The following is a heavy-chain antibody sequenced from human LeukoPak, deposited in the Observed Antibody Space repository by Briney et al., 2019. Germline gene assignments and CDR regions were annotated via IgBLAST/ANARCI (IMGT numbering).Heavy chain of an antibody. CDR3: AGNFYGSGSYYSEDRY. D-gene: IGHD3-10*01. Sequence: SETLSLTCTVSGGSISSGSYYWSWIRQPAGKGLDWIGRIYTSGSTNYNPSLKSRVTISVDTSKNQFSLKLSSVTAADTAVYYCAGNFYGSGSYYSEDRYWGQGTLVTVSS. V-gene: IGHV4-61*02. J-gene: IGHJ4*02. CDR1: GGSISSGSYY. CDR2: IYTSGST.